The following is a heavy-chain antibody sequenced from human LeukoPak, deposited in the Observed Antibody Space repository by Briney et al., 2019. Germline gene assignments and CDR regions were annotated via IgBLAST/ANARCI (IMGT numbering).Heavy chain of an antibody. V-gene: IGHV3-64*01. J-gene: IGHJ4*02. CDR3: ARDGGIAAAGTFDY. CDR2: ISSNGGST. D-gene: IGHD6-13*01. Sequence: PGGSLRLSCAASGFTFSSYAMHWVRQAPGKGLEYVSAISSNGGSTCYANSVKGRFTISRDNSKNTLYLQMGSLRAEDMAVYYCARDGGIAAAGTFDYWGQGTMVTVSS. CDR1: GFTFSSYA.